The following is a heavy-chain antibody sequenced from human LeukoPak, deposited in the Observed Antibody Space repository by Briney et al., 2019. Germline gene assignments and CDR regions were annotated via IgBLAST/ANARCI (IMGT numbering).Heavy chain of an antibody. D-gene: IGHD6-13*01. CDR3: ARGRIAAAGAIDY. CDR2: INPRNGGS. V-gene: IGHV1-2*02. Sequence: ASVKVSCKASGYTFTGFYIHWVRQAPGQGLEWMAWINPRNGGSHSAQKFQGRVTLTRDTSISTAYMEMRKLTSDDTAFYYCARGRIAAAGAIDYWGQGARVTVSS. CDR1: GYTFTGFY. J-gene: IGHJ4*02.